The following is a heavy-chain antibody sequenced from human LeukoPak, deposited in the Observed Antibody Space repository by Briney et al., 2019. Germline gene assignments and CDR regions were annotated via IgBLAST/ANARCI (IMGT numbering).Heavy chain of an antibody. CDR2: IYPGDSDT. V-gene: IGHV5-51*01. CDR3: AXTHTYYDFWSGRVFPXFXX. D-gene: IGHD3-3*01. CDR1: GYSFTSYW. Sequence: GESLKISCKGSGYSFTSYWIGWVRQMPGKGLEWMGIIYPGDSDTRYSPSFQGQVTISADKSISTAYLQWSSLKASDTAMYYCAXTHTYYDFWSGRVFPXFXXWGQXXLVT. J-gene: IGHJ4*02.